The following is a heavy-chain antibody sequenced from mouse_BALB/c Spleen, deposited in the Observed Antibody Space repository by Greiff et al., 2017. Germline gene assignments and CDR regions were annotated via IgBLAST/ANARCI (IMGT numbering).Heavy chain of an antibody. J-gene: IGHJ4*01. CDR1: GYSFTGYY. D-gene: IGHD2-2*01. CDR3: ARTGYDGYYAMDY. Sequence: VQLQQSGPELVKPGASVKISCKASGYSFTGYYMHWVKQSHVKSLEWIGRINPYNGATSYNQNFKDKASLTVDKSSSTAYMELHSLTSEDSAVYYCARTGYDGYYAMDYWGQGTSVTVSS. V-gene: IGHV1-31*01. CDR2: INPYNGAT.